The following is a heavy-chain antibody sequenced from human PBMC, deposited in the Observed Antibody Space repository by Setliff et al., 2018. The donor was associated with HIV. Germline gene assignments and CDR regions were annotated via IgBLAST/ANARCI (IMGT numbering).Heavy chain of an antibody. Sequence: GSLRLSCTASQFTFTNYEVNWVRQAPGKGLEWISYISTTASHIYYADSVKGRFTISRDSAKNSLYLEMKSRRAEDTAVYYCARESCSGGSCYYYYYYMDVWGKGTTVTVSS. V-gene: IGHV3-48*03. CDR1: QFTFTNYE. CDR2: ISTTASHI. D-gene: IGHD2-15*01. J-gene: IGHJ6*03. CDR3: ARESCSGGSCYYYYYYMDV.